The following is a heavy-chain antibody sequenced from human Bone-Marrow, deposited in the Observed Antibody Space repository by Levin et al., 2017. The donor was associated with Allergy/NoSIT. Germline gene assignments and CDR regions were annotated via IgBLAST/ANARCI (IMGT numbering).Heavy chain of an antibody. CDR3: ANFGTLETAMARDP. CDR2: IGGGSGGST. CDR1: GFTFSSYA. Sequence: LGESLKISCAASGFTFSSYAMSWVRQAPGRGLEWVSSIGGGSGGSTYYADSVKGRFTISRDNLKNTLYLQMSSLRAEDKAINYGANFGTLETAMARDPWGQGTLVTVS. V-gene: IGHV3-23*01. J-gene: IGHJ5*02. D-gene: IGHD5-18*01.